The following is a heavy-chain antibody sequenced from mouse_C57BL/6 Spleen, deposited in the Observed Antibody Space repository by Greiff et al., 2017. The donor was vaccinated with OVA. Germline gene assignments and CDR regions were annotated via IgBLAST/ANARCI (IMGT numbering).Heavy chain of an antibody. CDR3: AKGITTVVALWYVDD. Sequence: QVQLQQSGAELVKPGASVKMSCKASGYTFTTYPIEWMKQNHGKSLEWIGNFHPYNDDTKYNEKFKGKATLTVEKSSSTVYLELRRLTSDDSAVYYCAKGITTVVALWYVDDWGTGTTVTVSS. CDR2: FHPYNDDT. J-gene: IGHJ1*03. CDR1: GYTFTTYP. V-gene: IGHV1-47*01. D-gene: IGHD1-1*01.